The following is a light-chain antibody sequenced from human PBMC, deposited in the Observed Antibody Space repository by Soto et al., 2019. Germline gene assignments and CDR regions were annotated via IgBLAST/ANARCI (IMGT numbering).Light chain of an antibody. CDR1: TSNIGAGYD. J-gene: IGLJ1*01. CDR2: GNT. V-gene: IGLV1-40*01. Sequence: QSALTQPASVSGALGQRVTISCTGITSNIGAGYDVHWYQLLPGRAPKLLIYGNTNRPSGVPDRFSGSKSATSASLAITGLQAEDEAIYYCQSYDNTLSGPIYVFGTGTKVTVL. CDR3: QSYDNTLSGPIYV.